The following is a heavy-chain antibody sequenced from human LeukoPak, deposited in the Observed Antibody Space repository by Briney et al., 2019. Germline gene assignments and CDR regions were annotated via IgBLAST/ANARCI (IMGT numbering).Heavy chain of an antibody. D-gene: IGHD4-23*01. CDR3: ARGRPHGNDY. CDR2: IASDGSST. V-gene: IGHV3-74*01. Sequence: GRSLRLTCAASGFTFSSYWMNWVRQAPGKGLVWVSRIASDGSSTTYADSVKGRFSISRDNAKNTLYLQMNSLRVEDTAVYYCARGRPHGNDYWGQGTLVTVSS. CDR1: GFTFSSYW. J-gene: IGHJ4*02.